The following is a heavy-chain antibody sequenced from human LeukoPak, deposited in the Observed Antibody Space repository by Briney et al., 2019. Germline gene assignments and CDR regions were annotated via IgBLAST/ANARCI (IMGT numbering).Heavy chain of an antibody. V-gene: IGHV3-23*01. Sequence: PGGSLRLSCAASGFTFSIYAMSWVRQAPGKGLEWVSGITGGRSTYYADSVKGRFTISRDSSKNTMSMEMNSLRVEDTAVYYCAKDLGSSGWYIDYWGQGTLVTVSS. CDR3: AKDLGSSGWYIDY. CDR2: ITGGRST. D-gene: IGHD6-19*01. J-gene: IGHJ4*02. CDR1: GFTFSIYA.